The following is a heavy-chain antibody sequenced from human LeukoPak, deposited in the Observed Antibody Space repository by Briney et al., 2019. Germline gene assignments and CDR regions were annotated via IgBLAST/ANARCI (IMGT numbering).Heavy chain of an antibody. D-gene: IGHD3-22*01. V-gene: IGHV4-34*01. Sequence: SETLSLTCAVYGGSFSGYYWSWIRQPPGKGLEWIGEINHSGSTNYNLSLKSRVTISVDTSKNQFSLKLSSVTAADTAVYYCARGRSYYDSSGYYYYYWGQGTLVTVSS. CDR3: ARGRSYYDSSGYYYYY. CDR1: GGSFSGYY. CDR2: INHSGST. J-gene: IGHJ4*02.